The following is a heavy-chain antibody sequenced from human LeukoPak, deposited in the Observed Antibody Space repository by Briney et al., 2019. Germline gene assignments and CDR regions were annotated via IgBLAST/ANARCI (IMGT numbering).Heavy chain of an antibody. J-gene: IGHJ1*01. D-gene: IGHD3-22*01. CDR1: GYTFTSYG. V-gene: IGHV1-18*01. CDR3: ARPTYDSSDYEYFQH. CDR2: ISAYNGNT. Sequence: ASVKVSCKASGYTFTSYGISWVRQAPGQGLEWMGWISAYNGNTNYAQKLQGRVTMTTDTSTSTAYMELRSLRSDDTAVYYCARPTYDSSDYEYFQHWGQGTLVTVSS.